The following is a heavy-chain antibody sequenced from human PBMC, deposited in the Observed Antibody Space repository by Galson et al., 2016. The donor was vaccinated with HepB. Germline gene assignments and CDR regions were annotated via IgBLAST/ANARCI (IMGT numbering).Heavy chain of an antibody. CDR2: ISYDGSNK. D-gene: IGHD3-16*01. Sequence: SLRLSCAASGFTFGSSGMHWVRQFPGKGLEWVALISYDGSNKYHADSVKGRFTISRENSKNTLYLQMDGLRPEDTAVDYCAKDGGVSGLNWLDTWGQGTLVTVSS. J-gene: IGHJ5*02. V-gene: IGHV3-30*18. CDR3: AKDGGVSGLNWLDT. CDR1: GFTFGSSG.